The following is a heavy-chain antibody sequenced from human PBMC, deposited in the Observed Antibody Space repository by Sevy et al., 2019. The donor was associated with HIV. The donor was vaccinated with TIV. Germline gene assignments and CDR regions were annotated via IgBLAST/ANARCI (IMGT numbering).Heavy chain of an antibody. J-gene: IGHJ6*03. CDR2: ISSKSNTI. CDR3: ARYCSSTTCCLYIDF. CDR1: GFIFNTYA. D-gene: IGHD2-2*01. V-gene: IGHV3-48*02. Sequence: GGSLRLSCAASGFIFNTYAMNWVRQAPGKGLEWVSYISSKSNTIYYADSVKGRFTISRDNAKNSLYLQMNSLRDEDTAVYYCARYCSSTTCCLYIDFWGKGTTVTVSS.